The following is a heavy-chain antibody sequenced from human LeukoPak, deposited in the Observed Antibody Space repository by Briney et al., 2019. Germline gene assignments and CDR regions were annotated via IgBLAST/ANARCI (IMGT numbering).Heavy chain of an antibody. Sequence: PSETLSLTCAVSGGSISSGGYSWSWIRQPPGKGLEWIGEIHHSGRTNYNPSLKSRVTISLDTSKNQFSLKLSSVTAADTAVYYCARGPNWTIATRPFDNWGQGTLVTVSS. CDR3: ARGPNWTIATRPFDN. J-gene: IGHJ4*02. CDR1: GGSISSGGYS. CDR2: IHHSGRT. V-gene: IGHV4-30-2*01. D-gene: IGHD6-6*01.